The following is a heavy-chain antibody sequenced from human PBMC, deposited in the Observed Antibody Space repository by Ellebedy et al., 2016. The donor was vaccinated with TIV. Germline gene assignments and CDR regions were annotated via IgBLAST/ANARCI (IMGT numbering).Heavy chain of an antibody. D-gene: IGHD6-19*01. CDR1: GGTFSSYA. Sequence: AASVKVSCKASGGTFSSYAISWVRQAPGQGLEWMGRIIPILGIANYAQKFQGRVTITADKSTSTAYMELSSLRSEDTAVYYCAREGSGWYVGYFQHWGQGTLVTVSS. CDR2: IIPILGIA. V-gene: IGHV1-69*04. J-gene: IGHJ1*01. CDR3: AREGSGWYVGYFQH.